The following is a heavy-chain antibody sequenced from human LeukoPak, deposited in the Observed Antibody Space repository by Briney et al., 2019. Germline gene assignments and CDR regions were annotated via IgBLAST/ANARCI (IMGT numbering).Heavy chain of an antibody. CDR1: GGTFSSYA. V-gene: IGHV1-69*05. D-gene: IGHD3-22*01. CDR2: IIPIFGTA. J-gene: IGHJ4*02. Sequence: SVKVSCKASGGTFSSYAISWLRQAPGQGLEWMGRIIPIFGTANYAQKFQGRVTITTDESTSTAYMELSSLRSEDTAVYYCARGNRHYYDSSGYYYDYWGQGTLVTVSS. CDR3: ARGNRHYYDSSGYYYDY.